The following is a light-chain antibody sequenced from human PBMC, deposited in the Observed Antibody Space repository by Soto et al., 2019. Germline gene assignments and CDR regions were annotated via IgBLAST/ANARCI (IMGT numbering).Light chain of an antibody. CDR3: QQYGSSPLT. CDR1: QSVSSSC. J-gene: IGKJ1*01. CDR2: DAS. V-gene: IGKV3-20*01. Sequence: EIVLTQSPGTLSLSPGERATLSCRASQSVSSSCLAWYQQKTGQAPRLLIYDASSRATGIPDRFSGSGSGTDFTLTISRLEPEDFAVYYCQQYGSSPLTFGQVTKVEIK.